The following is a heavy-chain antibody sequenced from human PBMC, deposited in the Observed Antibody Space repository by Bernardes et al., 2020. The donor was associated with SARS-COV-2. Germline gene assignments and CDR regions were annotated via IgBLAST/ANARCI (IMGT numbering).Heavy chain of an antibody. CDR3: AKDLSFGDRIEVAGSDGMDV. CDR1: GFTFDDYP. J-gene: IGHJ6*02. Sequence: GGSLRLSCTASGFTFDDYPMHWVRQAPGKGLEWVSVITWNAKKPYYRESVKGRFTISRDNGKNSLYLQMSGLRPEDSGLYYCAKDLSFGDRIEVAGSDGMDVWGQGTTVTVSS. CDR2: ITWNAKKP. D-gene: IGHD6-19*01. V-gene: IGHV3-43*01.